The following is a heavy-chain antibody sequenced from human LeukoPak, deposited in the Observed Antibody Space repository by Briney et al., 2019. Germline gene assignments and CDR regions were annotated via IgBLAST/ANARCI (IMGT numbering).Heavy chain of an antibody. CDR3: ARELWCSGGNCHLNAFDI. Sequence: ASVKVSCKTSGYTFTSYAIIWVRQAPGQGLEWMAYISALNGKTRFAQNIQGRVTLTTDTSTSTAYMELRNLRYDDTAVYFCARELWCSGGNCHLNAFDIWGQGTMVTVFS. V-gene: IGHV1-18*01. D-gene: IGHD2-15*01. CDR2: ISALNGKT. CDR1: GYTFTSYA. J-gene: IGHJ3*02.